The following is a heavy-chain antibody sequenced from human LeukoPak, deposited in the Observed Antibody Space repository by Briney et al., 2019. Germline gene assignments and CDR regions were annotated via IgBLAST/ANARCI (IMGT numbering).Heavy chain of an antibody. CDR3: AKTAYCARPQFGP. D-gene: IGHD2-21*01. CDR1: GFTFSTYA. CDR2: ISDSGSDT. V-gene: IGHV3-23*01. J-gene: IGHJ5*02. Sequence: GGSLRLSCAASGFTFSTYAMSWVRQAPGKGLEWVSTISDSGSDTYYADSVKGRFTISRDNSKNTLYLQMKSLTAEDTALYYCAKTAYCARPQFGPWGQGTLVTVSS.